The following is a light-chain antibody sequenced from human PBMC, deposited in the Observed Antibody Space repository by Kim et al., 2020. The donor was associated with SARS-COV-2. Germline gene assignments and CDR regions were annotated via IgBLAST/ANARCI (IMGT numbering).Light chain of an antibody. Sequence: EIVLTQSPGTLSLSPGDRTTLSCRASQNVNYGRLAWYQQKPGQAPRLLIYGASSRAGGIPDRFSGSGSGTDFTLAISRLEPEDFAVYFCQQYGISPYTFGQGTKLEI. CDR2: GAS. CDR3: QQYGISPYT. J-gene: IGKJ2*01. CDR1: QNVNYGR. V-gene: IGKV3-20*01.